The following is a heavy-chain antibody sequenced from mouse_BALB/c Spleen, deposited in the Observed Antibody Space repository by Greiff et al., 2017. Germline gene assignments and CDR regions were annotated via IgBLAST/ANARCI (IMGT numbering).Heavy chain of an antibody. V-gene: IGHV2-9*02. J-gene: IGHJ2*01. CDR1: GFSLTSYG. Sequence: QVHVKQSGPGLVAPSQSLSITCTVSGFSLTSYGVHWVRQPPGKGLEWLGVIWAGGSTNYNSALMSRLSISKDNSKSQVFLKMNSLQTDDTAMYYCARGDYYGSSYVRYFDYWGQGTTLTVSS. CDR2: IWAGGST. CDR3: ARGDYYGSSYVRYFDY. D-gene: IGHD1-1*01.